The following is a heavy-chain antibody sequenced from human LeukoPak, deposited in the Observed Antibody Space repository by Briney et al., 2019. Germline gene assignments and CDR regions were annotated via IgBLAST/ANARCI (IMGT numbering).Heavy chain of an antibody. V-gene: IGHV1-69*13. CDR2: IIPIFGTA. Sequence: ASVKLSCKGSGGAFSSYAISWVWQAPGQGIGWMGGIIPIFGTANYAQKFQGRVTITADESTSTAYMELSSLRSEDTAVYYCASVSWFGELLSNWFDPWGQGTLVTVSS. CDR1: GGAFSSYA. D-gene: IGHD3-10*01. CDR3: ASVSWFGELLSNWFDP. J-gene: IGHJ5*02.